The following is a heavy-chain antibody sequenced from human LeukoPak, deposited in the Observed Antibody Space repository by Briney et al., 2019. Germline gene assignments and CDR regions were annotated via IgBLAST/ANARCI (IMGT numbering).Heavy chain of an antibody. CDR1: GGSISSYY. D-gene: IGHD3-9*01. J-gene: IGHJ6*02. Sequence: SETLSLTCTVSGGSISSYYWSWIRQPPGKGLEWIGYIYYSGSTNYNPSLKSRVTISVDTPKNQFSLKLSSVTAADTAVYYCARGGDPLVYYYGMDVWGQGTTVTVPS. CDR2: IYYSGST. CDR3: ARGGDPLVYYYGMDV. V-gene: IGHV4-59*01.